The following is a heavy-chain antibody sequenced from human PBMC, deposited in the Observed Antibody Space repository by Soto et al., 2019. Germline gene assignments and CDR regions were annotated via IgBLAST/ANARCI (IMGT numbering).Heavy chain of an antibody. J-gene: IGHJ2*01. D-gene: IGHD5-18*01. CDR1: GGTFSSYA. Sequence: QVQLVQSGAEVKKPGSSVKVSCKASGGTFSSYAISWVRQAPGQGLEWMGGIIPIFGTANYAQKFQGRVTITADESTSTAYMNLWRLSSDDTAMYYCARGNSYGSFWYFDLWGRGTLITVSS. V-gene: IGHV1-69*01. CDR3: ARGNSYGSFWYFDL. CDR2: IIPIFGTA.